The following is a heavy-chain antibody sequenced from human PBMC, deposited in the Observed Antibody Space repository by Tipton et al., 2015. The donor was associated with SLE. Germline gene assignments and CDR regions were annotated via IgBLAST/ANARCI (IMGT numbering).Heavy chain of an antibody. CDR1: GVSISNYY. CDR3: ARGSCSGGVCYIDY. CDR2: IYFSGSA. D-gene: IGHD2-8*02. Sequence: TLSLTCSVSGVSISNYYWSWIRQPPGKGLEWIGYIYFSGSANYNPSLKSRVTISLDTSKNQFSLKLSSVTAADTAMYYCARGSCSGGVCYIDYWGQGTLVTVSS. V-gene: IGHV4-59*01. J-gene: IGHJ4*02.